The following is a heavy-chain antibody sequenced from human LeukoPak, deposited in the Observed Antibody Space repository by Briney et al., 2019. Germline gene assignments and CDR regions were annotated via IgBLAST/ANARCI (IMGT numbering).Heavy chain of an antibody. J-gene: IGHJ4*02. D-gene: IGHD3-10*01. V-gene: IGHV1-2*02. CDR2: INPNSGGT. Sequence: ASVKVSCKASGYTFTGYYMHWVRQAPGQGLEWMGWINPNSGGTNYAQKLQGRVTMTTDTSTSTAYMELRSLRSDDTAVYYCARLRDGGSGPFSWGQGTLVTVSS. CDR1: GYTFTGYY. CDR3: ARLRDGGSGPFS.